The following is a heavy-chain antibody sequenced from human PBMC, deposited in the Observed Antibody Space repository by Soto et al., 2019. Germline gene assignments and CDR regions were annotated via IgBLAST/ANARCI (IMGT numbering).Heavy chain of an antibody. Sequence: TGVSLNVSSTALGLTCVIYAGRWVRQAPGKGLEWVAVISYDGSNKYYADSVKGRFTISRDNSKNTLYLQMNSLRAEDTAVYYCARGVVAAAPDDYWGHGTLVTVSS. D-gene: IGHD3-22*01. CDR2: ISYDGSNK. J-gene: IGHJ4*01. CDR3: ARGVVAAAPDDY. V-gene: IGHV3-30-3*01. CDR1: GLTCVIYA.